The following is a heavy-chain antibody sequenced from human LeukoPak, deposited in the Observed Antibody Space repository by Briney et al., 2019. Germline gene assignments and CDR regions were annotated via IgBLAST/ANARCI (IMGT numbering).Heavy chain of an antibody. Sequence: GRSLRLSCAASGFTFSSYSMNWVRQAPGKGLEWISYITSSSSIIYYGDSVKGRFTVSRDNAKNSLYLQMNSLRAEDTAVYYCARVGLWHYPVDSWGQGTLVTVSS. V-gene: IGHV3-48*01. CDR1: GFTFSSYS. D-gene: IGHD1-7*01. CDR3: ARVGLWHYPVDS. J-gene: IGHJ4*02. CDR2: ITSSSSII.